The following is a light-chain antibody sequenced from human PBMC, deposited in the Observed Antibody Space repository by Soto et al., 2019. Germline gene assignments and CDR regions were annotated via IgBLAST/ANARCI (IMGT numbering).Light chain of an antibody. CDR2: GAS. J-gene: IGKJ1*01. V-gene: IGKV3-20*01. CDR1: QSVSSSY. Sequence: EIVLTQSPDILSLSPGERVTLSCRASQSVSSSYLAWYQQKPGQAPRLLIYGASSRATGIPDRFSGSVSGTDFTLTISRLEPEDFAVYYCQQRETFGQGTKVDI. CDR3: QQRET.